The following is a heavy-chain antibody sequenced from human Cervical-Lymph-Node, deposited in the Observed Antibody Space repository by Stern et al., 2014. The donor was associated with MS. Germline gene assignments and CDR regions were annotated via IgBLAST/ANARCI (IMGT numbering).Heavy chain of an antibody. J-gene: IGHJ6*02. V-gene: IGHV1-69*18. CDR1: GGTFSSYA. Sequence: QVQLVESGAEMKKPGSSVKVSCKASGGTFSSYAISWVRQAPGLGLEWMGRIIPIFGPANYAQKCQGRVTITADDSTRTAYRELSSLRSEDTAVYYCARADYGDYYYSYGMDVWGQGTTVTVSS. CDR3: ARADYGDYYYSYGMDV. CDR2: IIPIFGPA. D-gene: IGHD4-17*01.